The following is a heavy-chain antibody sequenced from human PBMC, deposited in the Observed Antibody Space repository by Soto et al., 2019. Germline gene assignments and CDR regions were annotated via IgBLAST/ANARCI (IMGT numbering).Heavy chain of an antibody. CDR1: GGSISSSSYY. Sequence: SETLSLTCTVSGGSISSSSYYWGWIRQPPGKGLEWIGSIYYSGSTYYNPSLKSRVTISVDTSKNQFSLKLSSVTAADTAVYYCARLHPTGFKFLQLKDYYYHLDVRGKGIMVTVSS. V-gene: IGHV4-39*01. J-gene: IGHJ6*04. CDR3: ARLHPTGFKFLQLKDYYYHLDV. D-gene: IGHD5-18*01. CDR2: IYYSGST.